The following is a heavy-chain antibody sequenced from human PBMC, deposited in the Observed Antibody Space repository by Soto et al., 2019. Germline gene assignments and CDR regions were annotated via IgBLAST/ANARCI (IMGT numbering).Heavy chain of an antibody. CDR3: GRGNWNYVEKTTPNWFDP. J-gene: IGHJ5*02. CDR2: INHSGST. D-gene: IGHD1-7*01. CDR1: GGSFSGYY. V-gene: IGHV4-34*01. Sequence: SETLSLTCAVYGGSFSGYYWSWIRQPPGKGLEWIGEINHSGSTNYNPSLKSRVTISVDTSKNQFSLKLSSVTAADTAVYYCGRGNWNYVEKTTPNWFDPWGQGTLVTVSS.